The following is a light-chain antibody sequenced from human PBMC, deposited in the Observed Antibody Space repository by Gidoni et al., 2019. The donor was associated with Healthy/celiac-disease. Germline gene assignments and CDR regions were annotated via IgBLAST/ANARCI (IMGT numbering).Light chain of an antibody. CDR3: QQYGSSLFT. J-gene: IGKJ4*01. CDR2: GAS. CDR1: QSVSSSY. Sequence: ELVLTQSPCTLSLSPGERATRSCRASQSVSSSYLAWYQQKPGQAPRLLIYGASSRATGIPDRFSGSGSGTDFTLTISRLEPEDFAVYYCQQYGSSLFTFGGGTKVEIK. V-gene: IGKV3-20*01.